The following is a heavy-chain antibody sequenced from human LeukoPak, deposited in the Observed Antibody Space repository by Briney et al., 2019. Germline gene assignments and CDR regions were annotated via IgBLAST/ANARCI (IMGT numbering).Heavy chain of an antibody. CDR3: ARDYSSWFDY. CDR1: GFTFSSYW. V-gene: IGHV3-74*01. J-gene: IGHJ4*02. Sequence: GGSLRLSCAASGFTFSSYWIHWVRQAPGKGLVWVSIINSDGSTTNYADSVKGRFTISRDNAKNTLYPQLNSLRPEDTAVYYCARDYSSWFDYWGQGTLVTVSS. D-gene: IGHD6-6*01. CDR2: INSDGSTT.